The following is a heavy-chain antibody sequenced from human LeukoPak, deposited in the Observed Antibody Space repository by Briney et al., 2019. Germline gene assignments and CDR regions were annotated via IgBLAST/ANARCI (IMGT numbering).Heavy chain of an antibody. J-gene: IGHJ5*02. CDR3: TRATHYYGSAGWFDP. D-gene: IGHD3-10*01. V-gene: IGHV3-49*03. Sequence: HPGGSLRLSCTASGFTFGDYAMSWFRQAPGKGLEWVGFIRSKAYGGTTEYPASVKGRFTISRDDSKSIAYLQMNSLKTEDTAVYYCTRATHYYGSAGWFDPWGQGTLVTVSS. CDR1: GFTFGDYA. CDR2: IRSKAYGGTT.